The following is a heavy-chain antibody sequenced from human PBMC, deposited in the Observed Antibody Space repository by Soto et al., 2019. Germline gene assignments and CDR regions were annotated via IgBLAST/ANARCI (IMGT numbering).Heavy chain of an antibody. V-gene: IGHV3-33*01. CDR2: IWYDGSNK. J-gene: IGHJ6*02. CDR3: ARGPSHSNRHYYYYYYGMDV. D-gene: IGHD6-13*01. Sequence: GGSLRLSCAASGFTFSSYGMHWVRQAPGKGLEWVAVIWYDGSNKYYADSVKGRFTISRDNSKNTLYLQMNSLRAEDTAVYYCARGPSHSNRHYYYYYYGMDVWGQGTTVTVSS. CDR1: GFTFSSYG.